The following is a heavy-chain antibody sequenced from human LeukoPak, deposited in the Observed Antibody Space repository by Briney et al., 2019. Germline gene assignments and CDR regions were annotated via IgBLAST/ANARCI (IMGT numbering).Heavy chain of an antibody. CDR3: ANQDIVVVVAAIRVSWFDP. CDR2: IYYSGST. Sequence: SETLSLTCTVSGGSISSSSYYWGWIRQPPGKGLEWIGSIYYSGSTYYNPSLKSRVTISVDTSKNQFSLKLSSVTAADTAVYYCANQDIVVVVAAIRVSWFDPWGRGTLVTVSS. CDR1: GGSISSSSYY. D-gene: IGHD2-15*01. J-gene: IGHJ5*02. V-gene: IGHV4-39*01.